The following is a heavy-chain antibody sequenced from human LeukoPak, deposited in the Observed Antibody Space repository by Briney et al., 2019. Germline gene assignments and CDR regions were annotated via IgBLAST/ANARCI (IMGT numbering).Heavy chain of an antibody. J-gene: IGHJ6*02. Sequence: ASVKVSCKASGYTFTSYYMHWVRQAPGQGLEWMGIINPSGGSTSYAQKFQGRVTMTRDTSTSTVYMELSSLRSEDTAVYYCARGPPPDYYDSSGYCWGDGMDVWGQGTTVTVSS. CDR3: ARGPPPDYYDSSGYCWGDGMDV. V-gene: IGHV1-46*01. CDR2: INPSGGST. CDR1: GYTFTSYY. D-gene: IGHD3-22*01.